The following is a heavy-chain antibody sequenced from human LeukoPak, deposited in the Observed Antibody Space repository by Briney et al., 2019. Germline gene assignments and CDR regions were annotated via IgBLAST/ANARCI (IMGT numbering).Heavy chain of an antibody. J-gene: IGHJ6*02. Sequence: PGGSLRLSCAVSGFTVSSHYMSWVRQAPGKGLEWVSSISSSSSYIYYADSVKGRFTISRDNAKNSLYLQMNSLRAEDTAVYHCARGGLGIAVAGAADVWGQGPRSPSP. CDR1: GFTVSSHY. D-gene: IGHD6-19*01. CDR2: ISSSSSYI. V-gene: IGHV3-21*01. CDR3: ARGGLGIAVAGAADV.